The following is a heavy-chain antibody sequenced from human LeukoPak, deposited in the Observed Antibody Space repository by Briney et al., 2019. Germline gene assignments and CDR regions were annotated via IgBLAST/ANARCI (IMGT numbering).Heavy chain of an antibody. D-gene: IGHD6-25*01. J-gene: IGHJ4*02. CDR2: IYASGIT. Sequence: GSLRLSCAASGFTFSSYSMNWVRQPPGKGLEWIGWIYASGITNYNPSLKSRVTISVDTSKNQFSLKLTSVTAADTAVYYCARLGSGWPFDYWGQGTLVTVSS. CDR3: ARLGSGWPFDY. V-gene: IGHV4-4*09. CDR1: GFTFSSYS.